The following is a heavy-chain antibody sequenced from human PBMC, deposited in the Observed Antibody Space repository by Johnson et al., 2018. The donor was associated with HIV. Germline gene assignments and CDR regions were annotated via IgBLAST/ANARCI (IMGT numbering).Heavy chain of an antibody. CDR2: ISWNSGSI. V-gene: IGHV3-9*01. J-gene: IGHJ3*02. Sequence: VQLVESGGGLVQPGRSLRLSCAASRFSFDDYAMHWVRQAPGKGLAWVSGISWNSGSIGYADSVKGRFTISRDNAKNTLYLQMNSLRAADTAVYYCARDYSNPPHAFDIWGQGTMVTVSS. CDR1: RFSFDDYA. D-gene: IGHD4-11*01. CDR3: ARDYSNPPHAFDI.